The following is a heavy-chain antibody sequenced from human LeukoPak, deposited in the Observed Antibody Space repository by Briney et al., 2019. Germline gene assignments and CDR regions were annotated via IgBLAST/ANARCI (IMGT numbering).Heavy chain of an antibody. CDR1: GGSISSHY. Sequence: SETLSLTCTVSGGSISSHYWSWIRQPPGKGLEWIGYIYYSGSTNYNPSLKRRVTISVDTSKNQFSLKLSSVTAADTAVYYCARERVRVRGVKGYYYYYYMDVWGKGTTVTVSS. CDR2: IYYSGST. J-gene: IGHJ6*03. V-gene: IGHV4-59*11. CDR3: ARERVRVRGVKGYYYYYYMDV. D-gene: IGHD3-10*01.